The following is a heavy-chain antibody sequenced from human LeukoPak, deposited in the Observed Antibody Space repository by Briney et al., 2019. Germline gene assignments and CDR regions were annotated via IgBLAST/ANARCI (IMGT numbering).Heavy chain of an antibody. CDR1: GGSISSSSYY. CDR2: IYYSGST. D-gene: IGHD3-16*01. Sequence: SETLSLTCTVSGGSISSSSYYWSWIRQPPGKGLEWIGYIYYSGSTNYNPSLKSRVTISVDTSKNQFPLKLSSVTAADTAVYYCARMGRGGGDSFDYWGQGTLVTVSS. CDR3: ARMGRGGGDSFDY. J-gene: IGHJ4*02. V-gene: IGHV4-61*01.